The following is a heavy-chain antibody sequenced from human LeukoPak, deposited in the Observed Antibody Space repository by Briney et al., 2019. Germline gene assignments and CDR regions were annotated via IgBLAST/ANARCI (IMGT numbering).Heavy chain of an antibody. CDR3: AAVPQQNYDFWSGASPEYYFDY. Sequence: SVKVSCKASGFTFTSSAVQWVRQARGQRLEWIGWIVVGSGNTNYAQKFQEGVTITRDMSTSTAYMELSSLRSEDAAVYYCAAVPQQNYDFWSGASPEYYFDYWGQGTLVTVSS. V-gene: IGHV1-58*01. CDR2: IVVGSGNT. D-gene: IGHD3-3*01. CDR1: GFTFTSSA. J-gene: IGHJ4*02.